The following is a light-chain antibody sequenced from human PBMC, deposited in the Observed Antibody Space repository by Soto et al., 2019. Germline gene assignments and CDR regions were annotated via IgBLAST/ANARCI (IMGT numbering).Light chain of an antibody. V-gene: IGKV3-15*01. Sequence: EIVMTPSPATLSVSPGERATLSCRASKSVSSNLAWYQQKPGQAPRLLIYGASTRATGIPARFSGSGSGTEFTLTISSLQSEDFAVYYCQQYNNWPPYTFGQGTKLESK. CDR3: QQYNNWPPYT. J-gene: IGKJ2*01. CDR2: GAS. CDR1: KSVSSN.